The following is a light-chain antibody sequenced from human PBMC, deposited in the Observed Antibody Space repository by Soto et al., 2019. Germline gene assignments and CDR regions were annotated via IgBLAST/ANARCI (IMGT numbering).Light chain of an antibody. CDR2: ATS. V-gene: IGKV1-12*01. J-gene: IGKJ1*01. CDR1: QDISSW. Sequence: MTQSPSFVSASVGGRVTIPCRASQDISSWLVWYQQKPGKAPKLLIHATSGLQSGVPSRFSGSGSGTEFTLTISSLQSEDFAVYYCQQYNNWPRTFGQGTKVDVK. CDR3: QQYNNWPRT.